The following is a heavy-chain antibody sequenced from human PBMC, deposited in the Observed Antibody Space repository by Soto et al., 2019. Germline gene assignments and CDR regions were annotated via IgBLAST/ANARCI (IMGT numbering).Heavy chain of an antibody. CDR3: ARVSGIYYYGMDV. V-gene: IGHV4-34*01. J-gene: IGHJ6*02. CDR1: DWNFSGYY. CDR2: INHSGST. D-gene: IGHD3-10*01. Sequence: SETLSLTSAVYDWNFSGYYWSWIRQPPGKGLEWIGEINHSGSTNYNPSLKSRVTISVDTSKNQFSLKLSSVTAADTAVYYCARVSGIYYYGMDVWGQGTTVTVSS.